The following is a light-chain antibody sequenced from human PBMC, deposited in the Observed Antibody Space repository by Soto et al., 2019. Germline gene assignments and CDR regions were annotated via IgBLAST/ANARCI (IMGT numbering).Light chain of an antibody. CDR3: GSYAGRNNLGV. V-gene: IGLV2-8*01. CDR2: EVS. J-gene: IGLJ1*01. Sequence: QSALTQPPSASGSPGQSVTISCTGTNSDVGGYNYVSWYQQHPGKAPKVMIYEVSKPPSGVPDRFSGSKSGNTASLTVSGLQAEDEADYYCGSYAGRNNLGVFGTWTKLTV. CDR1: NSDVGGYNY.